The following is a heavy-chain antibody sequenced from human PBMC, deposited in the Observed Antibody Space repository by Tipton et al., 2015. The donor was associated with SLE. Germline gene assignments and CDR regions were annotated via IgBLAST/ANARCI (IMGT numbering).Heavy chain of an antibody. Sequence: TLSLTCTVSGGSISSYYWGWIRQPAGKGLEWVGRIYTSGSTHYNPSLKSRVTMSVDTSKNQFSLKLSSVTAADTAVYYCARTYSSSSPFDYWGQGTLVTVSS. CDR2: IYTSGST. CDR1: GGSISSYY. V-gene: IGHV4-4*07. D-gene: IGHD6-6*01. J-gene: IGHJ4*02. CDR3: ARTYSSSSPFDY.